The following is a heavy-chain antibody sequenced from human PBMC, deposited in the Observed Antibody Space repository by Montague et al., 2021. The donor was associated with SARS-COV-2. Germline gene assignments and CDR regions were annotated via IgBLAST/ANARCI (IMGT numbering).Heavy chain of an antibody. CDR2: LHHSGAT. CDR3: ATSLGGRYYWADYYFDY. Sequence: SETLSLTCTVSGGSVTSGDYYWTWIRQPPGKGLEWIGNLHHSGATNYNPSLESRVTMSVDTSKNQFSLNLISVTAADTAVYFCATSLGGRYYWADYYFDYWGQGILVTVSA. J-gene: IGHJ4*02. D-gene: IGHD3-10*01. CDR1: GGSVTSGDYY. V-gene: IGHV4-61*08.